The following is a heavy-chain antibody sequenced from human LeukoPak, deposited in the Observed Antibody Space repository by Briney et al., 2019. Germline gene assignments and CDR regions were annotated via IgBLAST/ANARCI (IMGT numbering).Heavy chain of an antibody. V-gene: IGHV4-39*01. J-gene: IGHJ4*02. D-gene: IGHD2-2*01. CDR3: ARVVVPAKIGY. CDR1: GGSISSSSYY. CDR2: IYYSGST. Sequence: SETLSLTCTVSGGSISSSSYYWGWIRQPPGKGLEWIGSIYYSGSTYYNPSLKSRVTISVDTSKNQFSLKLSSVTAADTAVYYCARVVVPAKIGYWGQGTLVTVSS.